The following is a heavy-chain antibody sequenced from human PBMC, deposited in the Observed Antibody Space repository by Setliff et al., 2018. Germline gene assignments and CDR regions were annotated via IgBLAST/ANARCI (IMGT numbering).Heavy chain of an antibody. V-gene: IGHV4-39*01. CDR2: IYDSGSS. CDR1: DGSVSNSGFF. D-gene: IGHD2-15*01. CDR3: GRGFSRIEGWGNWFDP. J-gene: IGHJ5*02. Sequence: LSLTCTVSDGSVSNSGFFWGWLRQAPGKGLEWIGNIYDSGSSNYNASLKSRLIITRDTSKNQISLKLTSVTAADTAVYYCGRGFSRIEGWGNWFDPWGQGILVTVSS.